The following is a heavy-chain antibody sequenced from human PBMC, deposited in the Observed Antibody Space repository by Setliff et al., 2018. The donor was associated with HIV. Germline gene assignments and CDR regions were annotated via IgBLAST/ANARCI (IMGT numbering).Heavy chain of an antibody. CDR1: GFILTSNY. CDR3: ARNFGLSPSGKYYYYYGMDI. V-gene: IGHV1-2*02. D-gene: IGHD3-10*01. J-gene: IGHJ6*02. Sequence: GASVKVSCKASGFILTSNYLHWVRQAPGQGLEWLGWVNPNSGDAIYAQNFQGRVTMTRDTSINAAYMELRGLRSDDTAVYYCARNFGLSPSGKYYYYYGMDIWGQGTTVTVSS. CDR2: VNPNSGDA.